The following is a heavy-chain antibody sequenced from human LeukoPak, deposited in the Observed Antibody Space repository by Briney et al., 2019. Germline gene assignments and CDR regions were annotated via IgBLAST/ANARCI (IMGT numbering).Heavy chain of an antibody. CDR3: AREVFPSGSFDY. D-gene: IGHD1-26*01. V-gene: IGHV3-30-3*01. CDR1: GFTFSSYA. Sequence: PGGSLRLSCAASGFTFSSYAMHWVRQAPGKGLEWVAVISYDGSNKYYADSVKGRFTISRDNSKNTLYLQMNSLRAEGTAVYYCAREVFPSGSFDYWGQGTLVTVSS. J-gene: IGHJ4*02. CDR2: ISYDGSNK.